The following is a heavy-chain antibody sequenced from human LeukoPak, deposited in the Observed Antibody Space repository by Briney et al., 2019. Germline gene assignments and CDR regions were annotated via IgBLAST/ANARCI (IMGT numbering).Heavy chain of an antibody. CDR2: IKQDGSEK. Sequence: GGSLRLSCAASRFTFSSYWMSWVRQAPGKGLEWVANIKQDGSEKYYVDSVKGRFTISRDNAKNSLYLQMNSLRAEDTAVYYCARDDTVVVPAAFDYWGQGTLVTVSS. D-gene: IGHD2-2*01. CDR1: RFTFSSYW. CDR3: ARDDTVVVPAAFDY. V-gene: IGHV3-7*01. J-gene: IGHJ4*02.